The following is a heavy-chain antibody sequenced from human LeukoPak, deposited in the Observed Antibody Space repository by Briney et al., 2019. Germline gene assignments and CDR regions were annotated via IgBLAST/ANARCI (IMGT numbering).Heavy chain of an antibody. Sequence: GRSLRLSCAASEFTFSNYAMTWVRQAPGKGLEWVSSISSSSSYIYYADSVKGRFTISRDNAKNSLYLQMNSLRAEDTAVYYCARDLNDYYGSGKYYYYGMDVWGQGTTVTVSS. D-gene: IGHD3-10*01. CDR3: ARDLNDYYGSGKYYYYGMDV. CDR1: EFTFSNYA. J-gene: IGHJ6*02. V-gene: IGHV3-21*01. CDR2: ISSSSSYI.